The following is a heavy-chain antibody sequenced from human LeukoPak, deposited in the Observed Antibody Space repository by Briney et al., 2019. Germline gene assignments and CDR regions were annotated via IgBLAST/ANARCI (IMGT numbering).Heavy chain of an antibody. V-gene: IGHV1-8*01. CDR2: MNPNSGNT. CDR1: GYTFTSYD. J-gene: IGHJ4*02. CDR3: ARAGRYFDWSSRGDY. Sequence: ASVKVSCKASGYTFTSYDINWVRQATGRGLEWMGWMNPNSGNTGYAQKFQGRVTMTRNTSISTAYMELSSLRSEDTAVYYCARAGRYFDWSSRGDYWGQGTLVTVSS. D-gene: IGHD3-9*01.